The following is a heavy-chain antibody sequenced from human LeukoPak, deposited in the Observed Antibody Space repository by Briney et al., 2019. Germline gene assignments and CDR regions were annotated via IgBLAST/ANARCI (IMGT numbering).Heavy chain of an antibody. CDR2: ISYDGSNK. CDR1: GFTFSSYA. D-gene: IGHD6-6*01. V-gene: IGHV3-30-3*01. Sequence: GGSLRLFCAASGFTFSSYAMHWVRQAPGKGLEWVAVISYDGSNKYYADSVKGRFTISRDNSKNTLYLQMNSLRAEDTAVYYCARGIAAHTPWFDPWGQGTLVTVSS. CDR3: ARGIAAHTPWFDP. J-gene: IGHJ5*02.